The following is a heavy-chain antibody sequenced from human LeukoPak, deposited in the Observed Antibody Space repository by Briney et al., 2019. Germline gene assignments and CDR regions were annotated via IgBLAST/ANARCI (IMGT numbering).Heavy chain of an antibody. V-gene: IGHV4-61*01. CDR3: ARESDTYYYGSGSFRLDY. J-gene: IGHJ4*02. CDR1: GGSVSSGSYY. CDR2: IYYSGST. Sequence: PSETLSLTCTVSGGSVSSGSYYWSWIRQPPGKGLEWIGYIYYSGSTNYNPSLKSRLTISVDTSKNQFSLKLSSVTASDTAVYYCARESDTYYYGSGSFRLDYWGQGTLVTVSS. D-gene: IGHD3-10*01.